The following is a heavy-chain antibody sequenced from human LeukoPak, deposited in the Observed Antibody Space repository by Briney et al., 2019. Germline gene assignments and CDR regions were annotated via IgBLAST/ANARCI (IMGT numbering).Heavy chain of an antibody. CDR2: IIPIFGTA. CDR1: GYTFTSYD. Sequence: GASVKVSCKASGYTFTSYDISWVRQAPGQGLEWMGRIIPIFGTANYAQKFQGRVTITTDESTSTAYMELSSLRSEDTDVYYCARVGNPAGTDTAMVTGFDYWGQGTLVSVSS. J-gene: IGHJ4*02. D-gene: IGHD5-18*01. V-gene: IGHV1-69*05. CDR3: ARVGNPAGTDTAMVTGFDY.